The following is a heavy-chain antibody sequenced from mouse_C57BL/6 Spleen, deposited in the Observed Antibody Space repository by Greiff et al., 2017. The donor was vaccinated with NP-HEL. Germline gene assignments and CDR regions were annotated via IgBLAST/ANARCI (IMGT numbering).Heavy chain of an antibody. J-gene: IGHJ2*01. V-gene: IGHV1-54*01. CDR2: INPGSGGT. CDR3: ARRELGSSPFDY. D-gene: IGHD4-1*01. CDR1: GYAFTNYL. Sequence: VQLQESGAELVRPGTSVKVSCKASGYAFTNYLIEWVKQRPGQGLEWIGVINPGSGGTNSNEKFKGKATLTADKASSTAYMQLSSRTSEDSAVYFCARRELGSSPFDYWGQGTTLTVSS.